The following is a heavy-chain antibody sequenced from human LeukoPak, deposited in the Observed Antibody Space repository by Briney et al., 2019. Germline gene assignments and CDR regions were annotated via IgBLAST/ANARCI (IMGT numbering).Heavy chain of an antibody. V-gene: IGHV1-2*02. CDR3: ARAMVRGVIIPHY. CDR1: GYTFTGYY. D-gene: IGHD3-10*01. CDR2: INPNSGGT. Sequence: GASVKVSCKASGYTFTGYYMHWVRQAPGQGLEWMGWINPNSGGTNYAQKFQGRVTMTRDTSISTAYMELSRLRSDDAAVYYCARAMVRGVIIPHYWGQGTLVTVSS. J-gene: IGHJ4*02.